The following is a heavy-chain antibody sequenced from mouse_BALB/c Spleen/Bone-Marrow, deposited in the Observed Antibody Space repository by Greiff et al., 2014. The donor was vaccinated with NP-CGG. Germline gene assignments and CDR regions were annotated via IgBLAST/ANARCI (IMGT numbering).Heavy chain of an antibody. J-gene: IGHJ1*01. V-gene: IGHV7-3*02. CDR1: GFTFTDYY. CDR3: ARDENVGIYWYFDV. Sequence: EVMLVESGGGSVQPGGSLRLSYATSGFTFTDYYMSWVRQPPGKALEWLGFIRNKANGYTTEYSASVKGRFTISRDNSQRILYLQMNTLRAEDSATYYCARDENVGIYWYFDVWGAGTTVIVSS. CDR2: IRNKANGYTT.